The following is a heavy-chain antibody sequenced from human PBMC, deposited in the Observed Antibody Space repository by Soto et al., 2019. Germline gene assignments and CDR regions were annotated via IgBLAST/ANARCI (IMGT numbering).Heavy chain of an antibody. CDR2: MYYSGTT. CDR3: TIVRPTSNWYSFDI. CDR1: GGYIIGGSYC. D-gene: IGHD6-13*01. J-gene: IGHJ3*02. Sequence: TLCLSCTVSGGYIIGGSYCWGWIRQSPGKGLEWIGSMYYSGTTYYNPSLKSRATISVDMSKNQFSLKLSSVTAADTAVYFCTIVRPTSNWYSFDIWGQGTVVTGSS. V-gene: IGHV4-39*01.